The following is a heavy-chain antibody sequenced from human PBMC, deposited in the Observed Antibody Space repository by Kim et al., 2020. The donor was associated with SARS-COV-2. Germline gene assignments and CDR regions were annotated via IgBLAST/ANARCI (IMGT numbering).Heavy chain of an antibody. CDR1: GFTFSSYS. CDR2: ISSSSSTI. J-gene: IGHJ4*02. V-gene: IGHV3-48*02. Sequence: GGSLRLSCAASGFTFSSYSMNWVRQAPGKGLEWVSYISSSSSTIYYADSVKGRFTISRDNAKNSLYLQMNSLRDEDTAVYYCARDRSITMVRGLYYGPSEYYFDYWGQGTLVTVSS. CDR3: ARDRSITMVRGLYYGPSEYYFDY. D-gene: IGHD3-10*01.